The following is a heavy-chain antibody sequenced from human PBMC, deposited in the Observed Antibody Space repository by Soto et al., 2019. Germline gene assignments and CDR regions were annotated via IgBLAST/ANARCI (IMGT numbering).Heavy chain of an antibody. J-gene: IGHJ4*02. Sequence: QVQLVQSGAEVKKPGASEKLSCKASGYTFTNYYIHWVRQAPGQGLEWMAIINPNGGSTNYAQKFQGRVTLTRDTSTSTAYMDLSSLKSEDTAVYHCARGLAAGDYWGQGTLVTDSS. CDR3: ARGLAAGDY. D-gene: IGHD6-13*01. CDR1: GYTFTNYY. V-gene: IGHV1-46*01. CDR2: INPNGGST.